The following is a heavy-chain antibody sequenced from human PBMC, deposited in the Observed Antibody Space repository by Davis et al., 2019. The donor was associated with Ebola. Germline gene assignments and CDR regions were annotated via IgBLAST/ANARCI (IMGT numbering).Heavy chain of an antibody. CDR3: AKSSGSYYFLYYYYGMDV. J-gene: IGHJ6*02. V-gene: IGHV3-11*01. Sequence: GESLKISCAASGFTFSDYYMSWIRQAPGKGLEWVSYISSSGSTIYYADSVKGRFTISRDNAKNSLYLQMNSLRAEDTAVYYCAKSSGSYYFLYYYYGMDVWGQGTTVTVSS. D-gene: IGHD1-26*01. CDR1: GFTFSDYY. CDR2: ISSSGSTI.